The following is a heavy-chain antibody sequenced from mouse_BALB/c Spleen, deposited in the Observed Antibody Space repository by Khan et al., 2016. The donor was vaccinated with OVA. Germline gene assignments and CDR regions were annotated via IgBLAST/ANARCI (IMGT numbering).Heavy chain of an antibody. CDR1: GYSFTGYF. CDR2: INPHVGET. D-gene: IGHD1-1*01. Sequence: VRLQQSGPELVKPGASVKISCKASGYSFTGYFMNWVMQSHGKSLEWIGRINPHVGETLFNPKFKGKATLTVDESSSTAHMELRSLASEDSAVYSCARVYRSDFDYWGQGTTLTVSS. V-gene: IGHV1-20*02. J-gene: IGHJ2*01. CDR3: ARVYRSDFDY.